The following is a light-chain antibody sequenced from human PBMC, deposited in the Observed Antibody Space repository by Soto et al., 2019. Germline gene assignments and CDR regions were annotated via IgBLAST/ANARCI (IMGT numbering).Light chain of an antibody. Sequence: QSALTQPRSVSGYPGQSVTISCTGTSSDVGGYNYVSWYQQHPGKAPKLMIYDVSKRPSGVPDRCSGSKSGNTASLTISGLHAEDEADNYCCSAAGSYSYVVGTGTKVTVL. CDR2: DVS. CDR3: CSAAGSYSYV. J-gene: IGLJ1*01. CDR1: SSDVGGYNY. V-gene: IGLV2-11*01.